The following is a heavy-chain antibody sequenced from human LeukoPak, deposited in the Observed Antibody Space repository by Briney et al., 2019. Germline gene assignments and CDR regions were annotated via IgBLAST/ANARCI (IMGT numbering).Heavy chain of an antibody. CDR1: GFTFSSYW. D-gene: IGHD2-2*01. V-gene: IGHV3-7*01. CDR3: ASSSRRGWFDP. Sequence: GGSLRLSCAASGFTFSSYWMSWVRQAPGKGLEWVANIKQGGSEKYYVDSVKGRFTISRDNAKNSLYLQMNSLRAEDTAVYYCASSSRRGWFDPWGQGTLVTVSS. J-gene: IGHJ5*02. CDR2: IKQGGSEK.